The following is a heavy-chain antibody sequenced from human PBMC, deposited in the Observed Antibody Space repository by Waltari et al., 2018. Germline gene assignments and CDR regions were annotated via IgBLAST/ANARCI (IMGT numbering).Heavy chain of an antibody. CDR3: VRGSLNPGFDY. V-gene: IGHV3-74*01. CDR1: GFTFSSYW. J-gene: IGHJ4*02. CDR2: TNTDGSFT. Sequence: EVQLVESGGGLVQPGGSLRLSCAVSGFTFSSYWMHWCRQTPGEGLVGLSRTNTDGSFTNYADSGEGRFTRSRDNAKDTVYLQMNSLRAEDTAIYYCVRGSLNPGFDYWGQGTLVTVSS.